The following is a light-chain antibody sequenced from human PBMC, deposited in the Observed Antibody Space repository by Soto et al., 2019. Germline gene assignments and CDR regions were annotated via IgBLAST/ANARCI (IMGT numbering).Light chain of an antibody. CDR1: SSDVGGYNY. CDR2: EVS. J-gene: IGLJ1*01. CDR3: SSYTSSSTLV. Sequence: QSVPTQPASVSGTPGQSNTISCTGTSSDVGGYNYVSWYQQHPGKAPKLMIYEVSNRPSGDSHRFSGSKSGNSASLTISGLQAEDEADYYCSSYTSSSTLVFGTGTKVTVL. V-gene: IGLV2-14*01.